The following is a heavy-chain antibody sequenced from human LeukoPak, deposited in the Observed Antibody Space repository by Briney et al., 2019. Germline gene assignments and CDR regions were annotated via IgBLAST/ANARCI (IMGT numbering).Heavy chain of an antibody. J-gene: IGHJ4*02. CDR1: GGSISSGGYY. Sequence: PSQTLSLTCTVSGGSISSGGYYWSWIRQPPGKGLEWIGEINHSGSTNYNPSLKSRVTISVDRSKNQFSLKLSSVTAADTAVYYCARVTTVKAIDYWGQGTLVTVSS. V-gene: IGHV4-30-2*01. D-gene: IGHD4-17*01. CDR3: ARVTTVKAIDY. CDR2: INHSGST.